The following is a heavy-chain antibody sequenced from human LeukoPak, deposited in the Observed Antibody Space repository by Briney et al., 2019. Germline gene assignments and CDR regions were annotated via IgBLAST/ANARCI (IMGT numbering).Heavy chain of an antibody. D-gene: IGHD6-19*01. CDR3: ATPYSGLPGYYYGMDV. J-gene: IGHJ6*02. Sequence: ASVKVSCKASGYTFTSYYMRWVRQAPGQGLEWMGIINPSGGSTSYAQRFQGRVTMTRDTSTSTVYMELSSLRSEDTAVYYCATPYSGLPGYYYGMDVWGQGTTVTVSS. V-gene: IGHV1-46*01. CDR2: INPSGGST. CDR1: GYTFTSYY.